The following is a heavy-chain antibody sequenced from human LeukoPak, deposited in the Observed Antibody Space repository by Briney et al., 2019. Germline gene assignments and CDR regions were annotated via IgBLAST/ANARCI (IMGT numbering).Heavy chain of an antibody. V-gene: IGHV4-34*01. CDR1: GGSFSGYY. D-gene: IGHD6-13*01. CDR3: ARVDVSRYSSSWYYRGWYFDL. Sequence: SETLSLTCAVYGGSFSGYYWSWIRQPPGKGLEWIGEINHSGSTNYNPSLKSRVTISVDTSKNQFSLKLSSVTAADTAVYYCARVDVSRYSSSWYYRGWYFDLWGHGTLVTVSS. J-gene: IGHJ2*01. CDR2: INHSGST.